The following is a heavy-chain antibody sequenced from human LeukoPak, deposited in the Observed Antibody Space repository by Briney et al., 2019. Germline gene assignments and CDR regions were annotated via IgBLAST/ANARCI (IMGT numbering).Heavy chain of an antibody. D-gene: IGHD6-19*01. J-gene: IGHJ4*02. V-gene: IGHV3-66*01. Sequence: GGSLRLSCAASEFTVSTNYMSWVRQAPGKGLEWVSIIYSTGGKYYADSVKGRFTISRDNSKHTLYLQMNSLRGEDTAVYYCARGSDGWFAFDYWGQGILVTVSS. CDR3: ARGSDGWFAFDY. CDR1: EFTVSTNY. CDR2: IYSTGGK.